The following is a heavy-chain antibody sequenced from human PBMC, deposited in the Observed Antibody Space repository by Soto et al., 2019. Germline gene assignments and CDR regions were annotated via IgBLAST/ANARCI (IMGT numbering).Heavy chain of an antibody. Sequence: SQTLSLTCAISGDSVSSNSAAWNWIRQSPSTGLDWLGRTYFCDKWYNDYAVSVKSRITSNPDTSKNQFSLQLSSMTPEDTAVYYSASTRLLRFGELSGYYYYYGMDVWGQGTTVTVSS. CDR3: ASTRLLRFGELSGYYYYYGMDV. CDR2: TYFCDKWYN. V-gene: IGHV6-1*01. CDR1: GDSVSSNSAA. D-gene: IGHD3-10*01. J-gene: IGHJ6*02.